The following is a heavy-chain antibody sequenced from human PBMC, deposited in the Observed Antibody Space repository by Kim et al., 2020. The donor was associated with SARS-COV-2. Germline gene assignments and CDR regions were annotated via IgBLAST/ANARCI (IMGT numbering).Heavy chain of an antibody. CDR1: GGSFSGYY. CDR3: ARGRSGWYKYYFDY. D-gene: IGHD6-19*01. CDR2: INHSGST. Sequence: SETLSLTCAVYGGSFSGYYWSWIRQPPGKGLEWIGEINHSGSTNYNPSLKSRVTISVDTSKNQFSLKLSSVTAADTAVYYCARGRSGWYKYYFDYWGQG. J-gene: IGHJ4*02. V-gene: IGHV4-34*01.